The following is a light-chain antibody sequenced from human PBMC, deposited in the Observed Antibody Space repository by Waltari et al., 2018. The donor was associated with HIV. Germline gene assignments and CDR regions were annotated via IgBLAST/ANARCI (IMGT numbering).Light chain of an antibody. CDR1: YRDVGSYNL. CDR2: NVS. Sequence: QSALTQPASVSGSPGQSITISCTGTYRDVGSYNLVSWYQHHPGLAPKLILYNVSKLPSGVSDRFSGSKSGSTATLTISGLQAEDEASYYCCSYTGTTTLIFGGGTKLTV. V-gene: IGLV2-23*02. CDR3: CSYTGTTTLI. J-gene: IGLJ2*01.